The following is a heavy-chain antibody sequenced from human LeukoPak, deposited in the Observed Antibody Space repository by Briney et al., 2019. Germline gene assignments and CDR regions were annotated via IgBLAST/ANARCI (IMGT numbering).Heavy chain of an antibody. D-gene: IGHD2-21*01. Sequence: SETLSLTCTVSGGSISSSSYYWGWIRQPPGKGLEWIGSIYYSGSTYYNPSLKSRVTISVDTSKNQFSLKLSSVTAADTAVYYCARDRAIPHNWFDPWGQGTLVIVSS. CDR1: GGSISSSSYY. J-gene: IGHJ5*02. CDR2: IYYSGST. CDR3: ARDRAIPHNWFDP. V-gene: IGHV4-39*07.